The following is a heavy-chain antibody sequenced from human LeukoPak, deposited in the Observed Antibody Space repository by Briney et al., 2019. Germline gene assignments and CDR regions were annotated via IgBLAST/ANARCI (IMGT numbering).Heavy chain of an antibody. CDR1: GFTVSSNY. Sequence: GGSLRLSCAASGFTVSSNYMSWVRQAPGKGLEWVSLINADGSTATYADSVKGRFTISRDNARNTLSLQMNSLTIEDTAVYYCVVVVEPPDSDGFDVWGQGTMITVSS. CDR3: VVVVEPPDSDGFDV. CDR2: INADGSTA. J-gene: IGHJ3*01. V-gene: IGHV3-74*01. D-gene: IGHD1-14*01.